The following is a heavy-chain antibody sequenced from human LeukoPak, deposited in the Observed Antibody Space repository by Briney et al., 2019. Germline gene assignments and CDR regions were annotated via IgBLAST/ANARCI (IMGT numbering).Heavy chain of an antibody. Sequence: GGSLRLSCAAAGFTFDDYAMHWVRQAPGKGLEWVSGISWNSGSIGYADSVKGRFTISRDNAKNSLYLQMNSLRAEDTALYYCAKDISPHQFPRGKGYYGMDVWGQGTTVTVSS. D-gene: IGHD3-10*01. CDR1: GFTFDDYA. CDR3: AKDISPHQFPRGKGYYGMDV. CDR2: ISWNSGSI. J-gene: IGHJ6*02. V-gene: IGHV3-9*01.